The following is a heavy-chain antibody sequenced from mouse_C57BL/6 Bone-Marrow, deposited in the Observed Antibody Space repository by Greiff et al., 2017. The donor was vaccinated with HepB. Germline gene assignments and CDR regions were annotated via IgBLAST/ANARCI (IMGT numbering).Heavy chain of an antibody. CDR1: GFNIKDDY. CDR3: TTLLLRWNAMDY. CDR2: IDPENGDT. Sequence: EVQLVESGAELVRPGASVKLSCTASGFNIKDDYMHWVKQRPEQGLEWIGWIDPENGDTEYASKFQGKATITADTSSNTAYLQLSSLTSEDTAVYYCTTLLLRWNAMDYWGQGTSVTVSS. D-gene: IGHD1-1*01. V-gene: IGHV14-4*01. J-gene: IGHJ4*01.